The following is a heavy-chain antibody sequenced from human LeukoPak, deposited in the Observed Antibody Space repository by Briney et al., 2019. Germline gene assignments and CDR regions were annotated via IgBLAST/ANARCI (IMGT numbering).Heavy chain of an antibody. V-gene: IGHV1-69*05. CDR3: ARVRGLGYCSSTSCYGTGLDYYMDV. J-gene: IGHJ6*03. Sequence: GASVKVSCKASGSTFSSYAISWVRQAPGQGLEWMGGIIPIFGTANYAQKFQGRVTITTDESTSTAYMELSSLRSEDTAVYYCARVRGLGYCSSTSCYGTGLDYYMDVWGKGTTVTVSS. D-gene: IGHD2-2*01. CDR2: IIPIFGTA. CDR1: GSTFSSYA.